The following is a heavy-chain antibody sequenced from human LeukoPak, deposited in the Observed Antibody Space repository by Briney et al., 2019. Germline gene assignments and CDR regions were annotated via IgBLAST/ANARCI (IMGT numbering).Heavy chain of an antibody. V-gene: IGHV3-48*04. CDR3: ARTTYYYDSSGYHPDY. CDR1: GFTFSSYS. J-gene: IGHJ4*02. Sequence: GGSLRLSCAASGFTFSSYSMNWVRQAPGKGLEWVSYISSSTIYYADSVKGRFTISRDNAKNSLYLQMNSLRAEDTAVYYCARTTYYYDSSGYHPDYWGQGTLVTVSS. CDR2: ISSSTI. D-gene: IGHD3-22*01.